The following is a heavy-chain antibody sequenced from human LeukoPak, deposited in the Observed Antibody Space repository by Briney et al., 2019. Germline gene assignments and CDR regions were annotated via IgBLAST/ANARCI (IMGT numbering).Heavy chain of an antibody. J-gene: IGHJ4*02. CDR1: GGTFSSYD. V-gene: IGHV1-18*01. Sequence: ASVKVSCKASGGTFSSYDISWVRQAPGQGLEWMGWISAYNGNTNYAQKLQGRVTMTTDTSTSTAYMELRSLRSDDTAVYYCARGGRAVAFRLSHDYWGQGTLVTVSS. D-gene: IGHD6-19*01. CDR2: ISAYNGNT. CDR3: ARGGRAVAFRLSHDY.